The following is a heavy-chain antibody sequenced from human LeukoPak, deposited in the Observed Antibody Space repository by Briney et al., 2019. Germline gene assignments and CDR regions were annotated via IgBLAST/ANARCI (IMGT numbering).Heavy chain of an antibody. CDR3: ARESAKYSNYRCFDP. Sequence: SETPSLTFTVSGGSISSSSYYWGWIRQPPGKGLGWSGSIYYSGSTYYNPSLKSRVTISVDTSKNQFSLKLSSVTAADTAVYYCARESAKYSNYRCFDPWGQGTLVTVSS. CDR2: IYYSGST. CDR1: GGSISSSSYY. J-gene: IGHJ5*02. V-gene: IGHV4-39*07. D-gene: IGHD4-11*01.